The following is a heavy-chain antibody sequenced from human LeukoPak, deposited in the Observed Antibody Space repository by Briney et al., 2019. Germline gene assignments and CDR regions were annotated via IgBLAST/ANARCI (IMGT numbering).Heavy chain of an antibody. V-gene: IGHV1-69*05. CDR2: IIPIFGTA. D-gene: IGHD5-18*01. J-gene: IGHJ4*02. Sequence: SVKVSCKASGGTFSSYAISWVRQAPGQGLEWMGRIIPIFGTANYAQKFQGSVTITTDESTRTAYMELSSRRSEDTAVYYCARSWWDTAMVLDYWGQGTLVTVSS. CDR3: ARSWWDTAMVLDY. CDR1: GGTFSSYA.